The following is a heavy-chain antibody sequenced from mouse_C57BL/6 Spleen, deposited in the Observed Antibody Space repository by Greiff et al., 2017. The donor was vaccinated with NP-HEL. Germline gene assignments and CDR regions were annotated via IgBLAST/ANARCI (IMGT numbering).Heavy chain of an antibody. J-gene: IGHJ4*01. V-gene: IGHV1-53*01. CDR3: ARSGTTVVPYYAMDY. D-gene: IGHD1-1*01. CDR1: GYTFTSYW. CDR2: INPSNGGT. Sequence: QVQLKQPGTELVKPGASVKLSCKASGYTFTSYWMHWVKQRPGQGLEWIGNINPSNGGTNYNEKFKSKATLTVDKSSSTAYMQLSSLTSEDSAVYYCARSGTTVVPYYAMDYWGQGTSVTVSS.